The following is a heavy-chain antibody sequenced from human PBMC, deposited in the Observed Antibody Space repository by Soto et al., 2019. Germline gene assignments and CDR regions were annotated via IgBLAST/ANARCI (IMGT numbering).Heavy chain of an antibody. CDR1: GYSFTSYW. J-gene: IGHJ6*04. CDR2: IYPGDSDT. CDR3: ATLNCNDGTYYYYGKGV. Sequence: GESLKISCKGSGYSFTSYWIGWVRQMPGKGLEWMGIIYPGDSDTRYSPSFQGQVTISADKSISTAYLQWSSLKASDTAMYYCATLNCNDGTYYYYGKGVWGKGTTVTVST. D-gene: IGHD1-1*01. V-gene: IGHV5-51*01.